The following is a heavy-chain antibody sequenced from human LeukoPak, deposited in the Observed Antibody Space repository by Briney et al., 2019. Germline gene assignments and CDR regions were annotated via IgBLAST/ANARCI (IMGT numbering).Heavy chain of an antibody. CDR1: GYSFTSYW. CDR2: LYPVDSDT. D-gene: IGHD5-12*01. Sequence: RGGSLKISCKGSGYSFTSYWIGGGRQMPGKGVGRMGILYPVDSDTRYSPSFQGQVTISADKAISTAYLQWSSRKASDTAMYYCALPPEVATKRSYYYYGMDVWGQGTTVTVSS. V-gene: IGHV5-51*01. J-gene: IGHJ6*02. CDR3: ALPPEVATKRSYYYYGMDV.